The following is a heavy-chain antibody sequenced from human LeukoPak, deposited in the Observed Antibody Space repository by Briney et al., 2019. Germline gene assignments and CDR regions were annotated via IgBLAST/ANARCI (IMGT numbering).Heavy chain of an antibody. CDR2: INHSGST. CDR1: GGSISSSSYY. D-gene: IGHD6-13*01. J-gene: IGHJ5*02. V-gene: IGHV4-39*07. CDR3: ARGIALVL. Sequence: SETLSLTCTVSGGSISSSSYYWGWIRQPPGKGLEWLGEINHSGSTNYNPSLKSRVTISVDTSKNQFSLKLSSVTAADTAVYYCARGIALVLWGQGTLVTVSS.